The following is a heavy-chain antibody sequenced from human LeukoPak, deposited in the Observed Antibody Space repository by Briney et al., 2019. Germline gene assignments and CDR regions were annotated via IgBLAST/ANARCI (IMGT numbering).Heavy chain of an antibody. D-gene: IGHD3-10*01. V-gene: IGHV4-34*01. Sequence: SETLSLTCAVYSGSLSGYYWSWIRQPPGKGLEWIGEINHSASTYYNPSLKSRVTVSLDTSQNQFSLRLTSETAADTAVYYCARVSWFDELPNYWGQGTLVSVSS. CDR3: ARVSWFDELPNY. J-gene: IGHJ4*02. CDR1: SGSLSGYY. CDR2: INHSAST.